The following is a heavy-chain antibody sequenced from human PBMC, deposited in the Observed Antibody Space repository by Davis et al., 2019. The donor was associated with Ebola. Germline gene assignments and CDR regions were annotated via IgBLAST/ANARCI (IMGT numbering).Heavy chain of an antibody. J-gene: IGHJ4*02. D-gene: IGHD1-26*01. CDR2: INPNDGRT. CDR1: GYTFTNYY. CDR3: GRGEGAPDF. Sequence: AASVKVSCKASGYTFTNYYMHWVRQAPGQGLEWMGMINPNDGRTIYAQKFQGRVTMTTDTSTTTAFMELRSLRSDDTAVYYCGRGEGAPDFWGQGTLVTVSS. V-gene: IGHV1-46*01.